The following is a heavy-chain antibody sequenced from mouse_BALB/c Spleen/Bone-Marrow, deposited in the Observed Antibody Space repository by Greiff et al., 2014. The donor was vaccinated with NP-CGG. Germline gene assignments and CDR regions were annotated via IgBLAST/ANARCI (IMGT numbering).Heavy chain of an antibody. CDR3: ARSFGSSYWYFDV. CDR1: GFTFSSYG. D-gene: IGHD1-1*01. CDR2: ISGGGSYT. J-gene: IGHJ1*01. Sequence: EVHLVESGGGLVKPGGSLKLSCAASGFTFSSYGMSWVRQTPEKRLEWVATISGGGSYTYFSDSVKGRFTISRDNAKNNLNLQMSSLRSEDTALYDCARSFGSSYWYFDVWGAGTTVTVSS. V-gene: IGHV5-9-2*01.